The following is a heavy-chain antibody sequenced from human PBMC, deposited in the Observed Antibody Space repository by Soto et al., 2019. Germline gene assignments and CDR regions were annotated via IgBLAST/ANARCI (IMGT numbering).Heavy chain of an antibody. D-gene: IGHD3-10*01. CDR3: ARASPTMVRGVIITSGPYYYGMDV. Sequence: GGSLRLSCASSGFTFISYDMHWVRQATGKGLEWVSAIGTAGDPYYPGSVKGRFTISRENAKNSLYLQMNSLRAGGTAVYYCARASPTMVRGVIITSGPYYYGMDVWGQGTTVTVSS. CDR2: IGTAGDP. CDR1: GFTFISYD. V-gene: IGHV3-13*05. J-gene: IGHJ6*02.